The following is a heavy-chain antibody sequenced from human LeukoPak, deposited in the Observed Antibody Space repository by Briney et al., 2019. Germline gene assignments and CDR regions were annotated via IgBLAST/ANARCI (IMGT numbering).Heavy chain of an antibody. D-gene: IGHD4/OR15-4a*01. CDR2: IVVGSGNT. V-gene: IGHV1-58*01. J-gene: IGHJ4*02. Sequence: ASVKVSCKASGFTFTSSAVQWVRQARGQRLEWIGWIVVGSGNTNYAQKFQERVTITRDMSTSTAYMEPSSLRSEDTAVYYCAADMASDGAGFDYWGQGTLVTVSS. CDR3: AADMASDGAGFDY. CDR1: GFTFTSSA.